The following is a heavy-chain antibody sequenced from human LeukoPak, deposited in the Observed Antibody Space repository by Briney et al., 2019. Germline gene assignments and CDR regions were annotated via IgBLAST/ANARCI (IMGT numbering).Heavy chain of an antibody. V-gene: IGHV1-69*06. CDR1: GGTFSSYA. J-gene: IGHJ4*02. CDR2: IIPIFGTA. D-gene: IGHD6-13*01. Sequence: SVKVSCKASGGTFSSYAISWVRQAPGQGLEWMGGIIPIFGTANYAQKFQGRVTITADKSTSTAYMELSSLRSEDTAVYYCAKAYSSSWTDFDYWGQGTLVTVSS. CDR3: AKAYSSSWTDFDY.